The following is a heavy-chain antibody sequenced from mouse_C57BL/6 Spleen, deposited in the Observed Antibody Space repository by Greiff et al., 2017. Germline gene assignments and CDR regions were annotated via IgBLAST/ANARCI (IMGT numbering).Heavy chain of an antibody. CDR3: ARGRWEVDY. J-gene: IGHJ2*01. V-gene: IGHV1-52*01. Sequence: QVQLQQPGAELVRPGSSVKLSCKASGYTFTSYWMHWVKQRPIQGLEWIGNIDPSDSETHYNQKFKDKATLTVDKSSSTAYMQRSSLTSEDSAVYYWARGRWEVDYWGQGTTLTVSS. CDR1: GYTFTSYW. CDR2: IDPSDSET. D-gene: IGHD1-1*02.